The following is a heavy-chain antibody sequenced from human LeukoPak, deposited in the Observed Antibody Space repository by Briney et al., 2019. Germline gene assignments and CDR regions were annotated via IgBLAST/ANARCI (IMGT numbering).Heavy chain of an antibody. V-gene: IGHV1-2*04. Sequence: ASVKVSCKASGYTFTGYYMHWVRQAPGQGLEWMGWINPNSGGTNYARKFQGWVTMTRDTSISTAYMELSRLRSDDTAVYYCARSSGLRLGELSLFAMDVWGQGTTVTVSS. CDR3: ARSSGLRLGELSLFAMDV. CDR2: INPNSGGT. CDR1: GYTFTGYY. D-gene: IGHD3-16*02. J-gene: IGHJ6*02.